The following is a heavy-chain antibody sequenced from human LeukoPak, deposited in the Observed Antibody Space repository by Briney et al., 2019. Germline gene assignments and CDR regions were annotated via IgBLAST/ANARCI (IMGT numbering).Heavy chain of an antibody. CDR2: INHSGST. CDR3: ARATKDIVATSPCRDYYYYYYMDV. CDR1: GGSCSGYY. Sequence: PSETLSRTCAVYGGSCSGYYWSWLRPPPGKGREWSGEINHSGSTNYNPSLKRRVTISVTTSKTHFSLKLGSVTAADTAVYYCARATKDIVATSPCRDYYYYYYMDVWGKGTTVTVSS. J-gene: IGHJ6*03. V-gene: IGHV4-34*01. D-gene: IGHD5-12*01.